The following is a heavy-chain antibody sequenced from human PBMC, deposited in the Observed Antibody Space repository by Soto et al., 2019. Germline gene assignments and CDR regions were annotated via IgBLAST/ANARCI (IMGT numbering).Heavy chain of an antibody. Sequence: HSDTLSLTCTASGGSISRGGYFWIKIRQHPEKGLERIGFIYYSGSTYYNPSLKSRVTISVDTSKNQFSLKLSSVTAADTAVYYCARASGFLTYYYGSGSYVWWFDPWGQGTLVTVSS. CDR2: IYYSGST. CDR3: ARASGFLTYYYGSGSYVWWFDP. CDR1: GGSISRGGYF. D-gene: IGHD3-10*01. J-gene: IGHJ5*02. V-gene: IGHV4-31*03.